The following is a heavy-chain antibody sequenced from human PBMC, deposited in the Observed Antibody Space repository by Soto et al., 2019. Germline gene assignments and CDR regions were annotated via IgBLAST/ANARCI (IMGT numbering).Heavy chain of an antibody. Sequence: EVQLLESGGGLVQPGGSLRLSCAASGFTFSSYAMSWVRQAPGKGLEWVSAISGSGGSTYYADSVKGRFTISRDNSKNTLYLQMNSLRAEDTAVYYCAKPLWYYDILTGYPYQYYFDYWGQGTLVTVSS. CDR1: GFTFSSYA. CDR2: ISGSGGST. J-gene: IGHJ4*02. CDR3: AKPLWYYDILTGYPYQYYFDY. D-gene: IGHD3-9*01. V-gene: IGHV3-23*01.